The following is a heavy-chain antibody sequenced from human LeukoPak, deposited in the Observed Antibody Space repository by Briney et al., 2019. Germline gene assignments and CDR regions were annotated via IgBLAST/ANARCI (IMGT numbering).Heavy chain of an antibody. Sequence: SETLSLTCTVSGGSISSSSYYWGWIRQPPGKGLEWIGSIYTSGSTNYNPSLKSRVTMSVDTSKNQFSLKLSSVTAADTAVYYCARDMKAMGYYYYMDVWGKGTTVTISS. V-gene: IGHV4-39*07. D-gene: IGHD5-18*01. CDR1: GGSISSSSYY. CDR2: IYTSGST. CDR3: ARDMKAMGYYYYMDV. J-gene: IGHJ6*03.